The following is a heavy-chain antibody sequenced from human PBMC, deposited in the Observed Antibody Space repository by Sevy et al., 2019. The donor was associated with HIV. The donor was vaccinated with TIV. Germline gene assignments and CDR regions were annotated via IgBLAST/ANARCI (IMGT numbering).Heavy chain of an antibody. Sequence: GGSLRLSCAASGFTFSSYSMNWVRQAPGKGLEWVSYISSSSRTIYYADSVKVRFIISRDNAENSLYLQMNSLRADDTAVYYCAREGCSSTSCYYYYGMDVWGQGTTVTVSS. CDR1: GFTFSSYS. CDR2: ISSSSRTI. V-gene: IGHV3-48*01. J-gene: IGHJ6*02. D-gene: IGHD2-2*01. CDR3: AREGCSSTSCYYYYGMDV.